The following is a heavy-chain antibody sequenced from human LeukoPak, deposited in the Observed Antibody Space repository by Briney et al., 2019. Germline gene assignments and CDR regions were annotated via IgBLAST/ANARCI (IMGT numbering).Heavy chain of an antibody. CDR2: ISNDGGGT. Sequence: GGSLRLSCAASGFTFNNYGLIWVRQAPGKGLEWVAAISNDGGGTMYAAFVEGRFTISRDNSKNTLFLHMNSLRAEDTALYYCAKGSSGYFADLWGQGTLVTVSS. J-gene: IGHJ5*02. CDR3: AKGSSGYFADL. V-gene: IGHV3-23*01. CDR1: GFTFNNYG. D-gene: IGHD3-22*01.